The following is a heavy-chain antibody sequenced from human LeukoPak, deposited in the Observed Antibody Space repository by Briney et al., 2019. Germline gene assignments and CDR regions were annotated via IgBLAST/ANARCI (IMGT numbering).Heavy chain of an antibody. J-gene: IGHJ3*02. CDR2: ISAYNGNT. Sequence: ASVKVSCKASGYTFTSYGISWVRQAPGPGLEGMGWISAYNGNTNYAQKLQGRVIMTTDTSTSTAYMELRSLRSDDTAVYYCARVPGAEGAFDIWGQGTMVTVSS. CDR3: ARVPGAEGAFDI. CDR1: GYTFTSYG. V-gene: IGHV1-18*01. D-gene: IGHD2-8*02.